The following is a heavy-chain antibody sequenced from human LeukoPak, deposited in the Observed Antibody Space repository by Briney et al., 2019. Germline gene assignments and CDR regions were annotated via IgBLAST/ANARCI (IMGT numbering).Heavy chain of an antibody. CDR2: INPSGGST. CDR3: VGCSSTSCYNNWFDP. D-gene: IGHD2-2*02. CDR1: GYTFTGYY. V-gene: IGHV1-46*01. Sequence: ASVKVSCKASGYTFTGYYMHWVRQAPGQGLEWMGIINPSGGSTSYAQKFQGRVTMTRDTSTSTVYMELSSLRSEDTAVYYCVGCSSTSCYNNWFDPWGQGTLVTVSS. J-gene: IGHJ5*02.